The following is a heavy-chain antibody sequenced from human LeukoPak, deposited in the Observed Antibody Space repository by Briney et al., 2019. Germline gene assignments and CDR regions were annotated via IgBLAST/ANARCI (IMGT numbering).Heavy chain of an antibody. D-gene: IGHD6-19*01. CDR3: TRVIVAVPGYFDYFDF. V-gene: IGHV3-7*01. CDR2: INEDGSNK. Sequence: GGSLRFSCAASGFSFSNHYMRWIRQAPGKGLEWAANINEDGSNKWHLGSVKGRFTVSRDNARNALYLQMNSLRVEDTAVYYCTRVIVAVPGYFDYFDFWGQGALVTVSS. CDR1: GFSFSNHY. J-gene: IGHJ4*02.